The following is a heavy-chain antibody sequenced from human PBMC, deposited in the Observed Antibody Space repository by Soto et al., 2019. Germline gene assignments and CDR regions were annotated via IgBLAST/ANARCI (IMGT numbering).Heavy chain of an antibody. Sequence: QVQLQESGPGLVKPSQTLSLTCTVSGGSISSGGYYWSWIRQHPGKGLEWIGYIYYSGSTYYNPSPINRGIISVVTATKQYSPLMRSVAAAAAAADYCAGVAVVVAAAPHYYYYYMDVWGKGTTVTVSS. CDR3: AGVAVVVAAAPHYYYYYMDV. CDR2: IYYSGST. CDR1: GGSISSGGYY. V-gene: IGHV4-31*03. D-gene: IGHD2-15*01. J-gene: IGHJ6*03.